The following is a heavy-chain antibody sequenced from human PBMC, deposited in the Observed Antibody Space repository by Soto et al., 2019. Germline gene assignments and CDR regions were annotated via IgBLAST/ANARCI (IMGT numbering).Heavy chain of an antibody. CDR3: ARAFIVVVPAAIESWFDP. CDR1: GGSISSSNW. Sequence: AWETLSLTCAVSGGSISSSNWWSWVRQPPGKGLEWIGEIYHSGSTNYNPSLKSRVTISVDKSKNQFSLKLSSVTAADTAVYYCARAFIVVVPAAIESWFDPWGQGTLVTVSS. J-gene: IGHJ5*02. D-gene: IGHD2-2*01. CDR2: IYHSGST. V-gene: IGHV4-4*02.